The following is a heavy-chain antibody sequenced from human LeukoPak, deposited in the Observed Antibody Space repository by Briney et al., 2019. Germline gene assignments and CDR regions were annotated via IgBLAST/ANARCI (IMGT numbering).Heavy chain of an antibody. V-gene: IGHV3-7*01. Sequence: PGGSLRLSCAASGFTFSSYWMSWVRQAPGKWLEWVANIKQDGSATYYVDSVKGRFSISRDNAKNSLYLQMNSLRVEDTAVYYCVRVATAYFYYYYMDVWAKGTTVTVSS. CDR3: VRVATAYFYYYYMDV. D-gene: IGHD5-12*01. CDR2: IKQDGSAT. J-gene: IGHJ6*03. CDR1: GFTFSSYW.